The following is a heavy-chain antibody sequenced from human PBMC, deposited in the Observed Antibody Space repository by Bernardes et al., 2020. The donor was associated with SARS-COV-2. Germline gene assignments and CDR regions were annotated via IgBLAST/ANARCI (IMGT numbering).Heavy chain of an antibody. J-gene: IGHJ6*02. V-gene: IGHV3-53*01. D-gene: IGHD3-9*01. CDR3: ATLLRYFDWLNPHYYYYAMDV. Sequence: GGSLRLSCEVSGLTVRSDYMTWVRQAPGKGLEWVSVIYKGATLYYADSVKGRFTVSRDTSDNTMSLQMNSLRAEDTAVYYCATLLRYFDWLNPHYYYYAMDVWGQGTTVTVSS. CDR1: GLTVRSDY. CDR2: IYKGATL.